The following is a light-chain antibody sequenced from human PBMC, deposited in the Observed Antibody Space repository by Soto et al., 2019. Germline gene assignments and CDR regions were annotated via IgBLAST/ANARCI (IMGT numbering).Light chain of an antibody. CDR3: SSYTNTSTLV. J-gene: IGLJ1*01. Sequence: QSALTQPASVSGSPGQSITISCAGTSSDLGAYKYVSWYQQHPDKAPKLILYEVSRRPSGVSNRFSGSRSGNMASLTISGLLAEDETDYSCSSYTNTSTLVFGSGTKVTVL. CDR1: SSDLGAYKY. V-gene: IGLV2-14*03. CDR2: EVS.